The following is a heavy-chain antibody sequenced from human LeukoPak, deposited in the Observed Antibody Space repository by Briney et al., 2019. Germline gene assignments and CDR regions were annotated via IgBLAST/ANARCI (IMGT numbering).Heavy chain of an antibody. Sequence: ASVKVSCKASGGTFNSYAIVWVRQAPGQGLEWVGGIIPIYDTSHYAQKFQGRVTITTDESTNTAYMELSSLRSEDTAVYYCARGAYDAFDIWDQGTMVTVSS. CDR2: IIPIYDTS. CDR1: GGTFNSYA. V-gene: IGHV1-69*05. CDR3: ARGAYDAFDI. J-gene: IGHJ3*02.